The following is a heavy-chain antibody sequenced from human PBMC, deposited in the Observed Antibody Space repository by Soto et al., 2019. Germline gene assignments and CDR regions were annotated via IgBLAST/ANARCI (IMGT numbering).Heavy chain of an antibody. V-gene: IGHV1-3*01. J-gene: IGHJ4*02. CDR1: GYTFTNYA. CDR3: ARDMGFGLSDY. CDR2: INAGNGNT. D-gene: IGHD3-10*01. Sequence: ASVKVSCKASGYTFTNYAMHWVRQAPAQRIEWMGWINAGNGNTKYSQKFQGRVTITRDTSASTAYMELSSLRSEDTAVYYCARDMGFGLSDYWGQGTLVTVSS.